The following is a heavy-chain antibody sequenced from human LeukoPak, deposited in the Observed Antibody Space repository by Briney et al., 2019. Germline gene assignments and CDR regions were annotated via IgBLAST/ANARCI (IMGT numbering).Heavy chain of an antibody. CDR2: IYYSGST. D-gene: IGHD5-24*01. CDR3: ARGEMATITTADAFDI. J-gene: IGHJ3*02. CDR1: GGSISSSSYY. Sequence: SETLSLTCTVSGGSISSSSYYWGWIRQPPGKGLEWIGSIYYSGSTYYNPSLKSRVTISVDTSKNQFSLKLSSVTAADTAVYCCARGEMATITTADAFDIWGQGTMVIVSS. V-gene: IGHV4-39*01.